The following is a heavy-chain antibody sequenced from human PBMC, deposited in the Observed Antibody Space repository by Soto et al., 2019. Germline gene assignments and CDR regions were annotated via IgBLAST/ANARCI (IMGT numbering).Heavy chain of an antibody. J-gene: IGHJ3*01. CDR1: GGTFSSYA. D-gene: IGHD4-17*01. CDR2: IIPIFGTA. CDR3: ARVTRTTVTRVWDGVEG. Sequence: QVQLVQSGAEVKKPGSSVKVSCKASGGTFSSYAISWVRQAPGQGLEWMGGIIPIFGTANYAQKFQGRVTITADESTSTAYMELSSLRSEDTAVYYWARVTRTTVTRVWDGVEGGGQGTMVTVSS. V-gene: IGHV1-69*01.